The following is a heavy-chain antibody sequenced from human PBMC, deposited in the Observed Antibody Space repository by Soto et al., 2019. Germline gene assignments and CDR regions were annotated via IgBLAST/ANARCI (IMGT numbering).Heavy chain of an antibody. CDR1: GVSIGSYY. Sequence: SETLSLTCTVSGVSIGSYYWSWIRQPPGKGLEWIGHIYHSGSVTSLKSRVTISLDTSKNQFSLQLSSVTAADTAVYYCGRVGRFGATTIDYWGQGTLVTVSS. D-gene: IGHD3-10*01. CDR3: GRVGRFGATTIDY. V-gene: IGHV4-59*08. CDR2: IYHSGSV. J-gene: IGHJ4*02.